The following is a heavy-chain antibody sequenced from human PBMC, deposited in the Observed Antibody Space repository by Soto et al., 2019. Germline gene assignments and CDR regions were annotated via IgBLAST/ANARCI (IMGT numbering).Heavy chain of an antibody. V-gene: IGHV4-39*01. D-gene: IGHD5-18*01. CDR2: IYYSGST. J-gene: IGHJ6*02. Sequence: SETLSLTCTVSGGSISSSSYYWGWIRQPPGKGLEWIGSIYYSGSTYHNPSLKSRVTISVDTSKNQFSLKLSSVTAADTAVYYCARQVNTAMEDYYYYGMDVWGQGTTVTVSS. CDR1: GGSISSSSYY. CDR3: ARQVNTAMEDYYYYGMDV.